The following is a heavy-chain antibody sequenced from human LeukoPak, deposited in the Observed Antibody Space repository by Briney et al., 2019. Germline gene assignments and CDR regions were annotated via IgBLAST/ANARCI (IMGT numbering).Heavy chain of an antibody. D-gene: IGHD6-19*01. V-gene: IGHV3-23*01. CDR2: ISGSGGST. J-gene: IGHJ4*02. CDR1: GFTVSSNY. Sequence: GGSLRLSCAASGFTVSSNYMSWVRQAPGKGLEWVSAISGSGGSTYYADSVKGRFTISRDNSKNTLYLQINSLRAEDTAVYYCAKDHLPGIVVADRDYWGRGTLVTVSS. CDR3: AKDHLPGIVVADRDY.